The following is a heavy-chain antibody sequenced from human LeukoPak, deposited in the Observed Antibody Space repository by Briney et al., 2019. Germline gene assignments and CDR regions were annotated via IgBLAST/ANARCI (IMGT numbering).Heavy chain of an antibody. CDR3: ARDRAGGRQELDY. V-gene: IGHV3-74*01. D-gene: IGHD2-8*02. CDR2: INSDGSST. Sequence: PGGSLRLSCAASGFTFSSYWMHWVRQAPGEGLVWVSRINSDGSSTSYADSVKGRFTISRDNAKNTLYLQMNSLRAEDTAVYYCARDRAGGRQELDYWGQGTLVTVSS. J-gene: IGHJ4*02. CDR1: GFTFSSYW.